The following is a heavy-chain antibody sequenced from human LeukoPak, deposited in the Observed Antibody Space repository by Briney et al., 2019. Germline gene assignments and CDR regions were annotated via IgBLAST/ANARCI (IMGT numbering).Heavy chain of an antibody. Sequence: GGSLRLSCAASGFTFSDYCMSWIRQAPGKGLEWVSYISSSGSTMYYADSVKGRFTISRDNAKNSLYLQMNSLRAEDTAVYYCAGKSIAAAYLDYWGQGTLVTVSS. CDR1: GFTFSDYC. J-gene: IGHJ4*02. V-gene: IGHV3-11*01. CDR3: AGKSIAAAYLDY. D-gene: IGHD6-13*01. CDR2: ISSSGSTM.